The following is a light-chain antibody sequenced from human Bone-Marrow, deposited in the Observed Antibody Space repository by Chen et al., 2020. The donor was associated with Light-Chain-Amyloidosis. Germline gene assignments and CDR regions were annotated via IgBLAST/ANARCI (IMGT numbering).Light chain of an antibody. J-gene: IGLJ3*02. Sequence: SYVLTQPYSVSVAPGQTATIACGGNNIGSKSVHWYQQTPGQAPLLVVYDDSDRPSGIPERLSGSNAGNTATLTISRVEAGDEAAYYCQVWDRSSDRPVFGGGTKLTVL. CDR2: DDS. CDR1: NIGSKS. CDR3: QVWDRSSDRPV. V-gene: IGLV3-21*02.